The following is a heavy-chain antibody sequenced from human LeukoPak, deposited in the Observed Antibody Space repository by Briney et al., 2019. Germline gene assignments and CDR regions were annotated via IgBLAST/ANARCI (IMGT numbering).Heavy chain of an antibody. D-gene: IGHD3-10*01. J-gene: IGHJ3*02. CDR3: ARGAYGSGTYHDFDI. V-gene: IGHV3-23*01. CDR2: IATVAT. CDR1: GFTLSSSA. Sequence: GGSLRLSCAASGFTLSSSAMSWVRQAPGKGLEYVSAIATVATYYADSVKGRFTISRDNSKNTLYLQMNSLRAEDTAVYYCARGAYGSGTYHDFDIWGQGTMVTVSS.